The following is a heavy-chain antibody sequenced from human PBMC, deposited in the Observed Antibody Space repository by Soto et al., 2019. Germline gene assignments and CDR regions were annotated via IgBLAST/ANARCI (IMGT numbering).Heavy chain of an antibody. J-gene: IGHJ6*02. CDR2: VNHGGTS. CDR1: GGYFIDYY. Sequence: SETMRLTWAVHGGYFIDYYGGWISQTPGKGLKWIGEVNHGGTSNSSPSFKSRPIISADTSKNQFSLKLPSVTAEDTALYFCASSSFPRSGDLFHGLDVWGQRTTVTVS. D-gene: IGHD3-10*01. CDR3: ASSSFPRSGDLFHGLDV. V-gene: IGHV4-34*01.